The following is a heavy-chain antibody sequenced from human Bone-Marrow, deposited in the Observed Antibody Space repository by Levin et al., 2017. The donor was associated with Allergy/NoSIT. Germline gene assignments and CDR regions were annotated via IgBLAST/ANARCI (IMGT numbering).Heavy chain of an antibody. J-gene: IGHJ3*02. CDR2: IYPGDSDT. D-gene: IGHD4/OR15-4a*01. Sequence: KVSCKGSGYMFTSYWIGWVRQKPGKGLEWMGIIYPGDSDTRYSPSFQGQVTISADKSIGTAFLQWSSLKASDTGMYYCVRRGAADAFHIWGQGTMVTISS. V-gene: IGHV5-51*01. CDR1: GYMFTSYW. CDR3: VRRGAADAFHI.